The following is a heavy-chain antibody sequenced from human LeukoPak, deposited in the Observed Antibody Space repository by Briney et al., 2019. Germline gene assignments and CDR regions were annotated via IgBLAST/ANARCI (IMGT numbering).Heavy chain of an antibody. CDR1: GGSISSSSYY. Sequence: PSETLSLTCTVSGGSISSSSYYWGWIRQPPGKGLEWIGSIYYSGSTYYNPSLKSRVTISVDTSKNQFSLKLSSVTAADTAVYYCARTYYYGSGTDDWVWFDPWGQGTLVTVSS. V-gene: IGHV4-39*01. J-gene: IGHJ5*02. CDR2: IYYSGST. CDR3: ARTYYYGSGTDDWVWFDP. D-gene: IGHD3-10*01.